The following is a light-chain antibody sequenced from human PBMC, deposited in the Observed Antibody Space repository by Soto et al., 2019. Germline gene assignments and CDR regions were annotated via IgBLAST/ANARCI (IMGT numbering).Light chain of an antibody. Sequence: QAVVTQEPSLTVSPGGTVTLTCGCSTGAVTSSHYPYWLQQKPGQAPRTLIYETSNQYSWTPARFSGSLLGDKAALTLSGAQPEDEAEYYCLLSYSDTRSGVFGGGTKVTVL. J-gene: IGLJ2*01. CDR2: ETS. CDR1: TGAVTSSHY. CDR3: LLSYSDTRSGV. V-gene: IGLV7-46*01.